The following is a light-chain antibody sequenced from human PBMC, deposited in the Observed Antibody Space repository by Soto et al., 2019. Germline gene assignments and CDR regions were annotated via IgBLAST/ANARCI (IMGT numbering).Light chain of an antibody. CDR3: QVWDSSSDPYV. CDR1: NIGSKS. CDR2: YDS. V-gene: IGLV3-21*04. Sequence: SYELTQPPSVSVAPGNTARITCGGNNIGSKSVHWYQQKPGHAPVLVIYYDSDRPSGIPERFSGSNSGNTATLTISRVEAGDEADYYCQVWDSSSDPYVFGTGTKVTVL. J-gene: IGLJ1*01.